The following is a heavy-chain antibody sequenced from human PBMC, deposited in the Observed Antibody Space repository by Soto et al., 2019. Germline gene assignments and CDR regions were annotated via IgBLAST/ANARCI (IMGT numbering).Heavy chain of an antibody. Sequence: GGSLRLSCVASGFTLSSYYMTWVRQAPGEGLEWVANMNQDGSEKYYVDSVKGRFIISRDNAENSLYLEVSSLRADDTAVYYCVIYILAPGSLVHLAYWGQGTLVPVSS. V-gene: IGHV3-7*05. CDR1: GFTLSSYY. J-gene: IGHJ4*02. CDR2: MNQDGSEK. CDR3: VIYILAPGSLVHLAY. D-gene: IGHD5-12*01.